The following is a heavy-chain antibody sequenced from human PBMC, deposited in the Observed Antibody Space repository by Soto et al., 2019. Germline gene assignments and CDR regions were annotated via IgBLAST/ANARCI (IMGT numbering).Heavy chain of an antibody. Sequence: GGSLRLSCAASGFTFSSYSMNWVRQAPGKGLEWVSYISSSSSTIYYADSVKGRFTISRDNAKNSLYLQMNSLRDEDTAVYYCARRGHQLETTYWYFDLWGHGTLVTVSS. CDR2: ISSSSSTI. CDR3: ARRGHQLETTYWYFDL. V-gene: IGHV3-48*02. D-gene: IGHD1-1*01. J-gene: IGHJ2*01. CDR1: GFTFSSYS.